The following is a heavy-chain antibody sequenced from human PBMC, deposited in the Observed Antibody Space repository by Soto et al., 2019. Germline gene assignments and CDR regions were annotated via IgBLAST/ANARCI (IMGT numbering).Heavy chain of an antibody. Sequence: GGSLRLSCAASGFTFSSYAMSWVRQAPGKGLEWVSAISGSGGSTYYADSVKGRFTISRDNSKNTLYLQMNSLRAEDTAVYYCAKYYYDSSGYGSYFDYWGQGTLVTVSS. CDR3: AKYYYDSSGYGSYFDY. V-gene: IGHV3-23*01. D-gene: IGHD3-22*01. CDR2: ISGSGGST. CDR1: GFTFSSYA. J-gene: IGHJ4*02.